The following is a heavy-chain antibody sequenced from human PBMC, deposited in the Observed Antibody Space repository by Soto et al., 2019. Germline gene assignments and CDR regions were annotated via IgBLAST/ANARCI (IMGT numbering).Heavy chain of an antibody. D-gene: IGHD3-22*01. CDR1: GFSLSTSGVG. Sequence: QITLKESGPTLVKPTQTLTLTCTFSGFSLSTSGVGVGWIRQPPGKALEWLALIYWNDDKRYSPSLKSRLTITKDTSKNQVVLTMTNMDPVDTATYYFAHSLALGSSGDWFDPWGQGTLVTVSS. V-gene: IGHV2-5*01. J-gene: IGHJ5*02. CDR3: AHSLALGSSGDWFDP. CDR2: IYWNDDK.